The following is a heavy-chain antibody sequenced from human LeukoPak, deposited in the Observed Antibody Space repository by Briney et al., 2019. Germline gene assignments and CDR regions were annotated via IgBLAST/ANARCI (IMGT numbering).Heavy chain of an antibody. V-gene: IGHV4-34*01. CDR1: GGSFSGYS. CDR2: INHSGST. CDR3: AREPRGGSYLG. J-gene: IGHJ4*02. D-gene: IGHD1-26*01. Sequence: SETLSLTCAVYGGSFSGYSWSWIRQPPGKGLEWIGEINHSGSTNYNPSLKSRVTISVDTSKNQFSLKLSSVTAADTAVYYCAREPRGGSYLGWGQGTLVTVSS.